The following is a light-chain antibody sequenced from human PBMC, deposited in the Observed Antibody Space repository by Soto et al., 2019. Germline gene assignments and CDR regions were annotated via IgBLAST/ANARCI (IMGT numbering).Light chain of an antibody. V-gene: IGKV3-15*01. CDR3: QQYDNWPFT. J-gene: IGKJ3*01. CDR2: GAS. Sequence: EIVMTQSPATLSVSPGERATLSCRASQSISRNLAWYQQKPGQSPRLLIYGASARATGIPARFSGSGSGTEVTLTISSLQSEDFALYSCQQYDNWPFTFGPGTKVDIK. CDR1: QSISRN.